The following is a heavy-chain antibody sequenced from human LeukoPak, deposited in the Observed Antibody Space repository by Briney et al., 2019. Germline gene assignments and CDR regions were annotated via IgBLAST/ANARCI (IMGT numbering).Heavy chain of an antibody. Sequence: PGGSLRLSCAASGFTFSSYAMHWVRQAPGKGLEWVAFIWYDGSIKYYADSVKGRFTISRDNSKNSLYLQMNSLRAEDTALYYCARDGDGGSWSSYYYYYMDVWGEGTTVTVSS. J-gene: IGHJ6*03. CDR3: ARDGDGGSWSSYYYYYMDV. CDR2: IWYDGSIK. D-gene: IGHD2-15*01. CDR1: GFTFSSYA. V-gene: IGHV3-33*01.